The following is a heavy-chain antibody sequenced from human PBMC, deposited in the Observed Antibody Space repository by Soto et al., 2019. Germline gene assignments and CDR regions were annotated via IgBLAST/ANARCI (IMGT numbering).Heavy chain of an antibody. CDR2: VYYSGAS. D-gene: IGHD3-22*01. CDR3: ERTYFSDHSTYSEX. J-gene: IGHJ4*02. CDR1: VVSVSSVGFY. V-gene: IGHV4-31*03. Sequence: TLSLTFTVSVVSVSSVGFYWSWIRQHPGKGLEWIGYVYYSGASYYNPSLTSRVTISLDTSKNQFYLRLSSVTAADTAVYYCERTYFSDHSTYSEXWGQVAIVTVS.